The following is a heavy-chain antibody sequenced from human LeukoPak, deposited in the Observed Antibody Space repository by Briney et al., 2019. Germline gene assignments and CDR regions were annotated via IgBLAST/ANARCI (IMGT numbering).Heavy chain of an antibody. CDR1: GGSISISSYY. CDR2: IYYSGST. V-gene: IGHV4-39*07. D-gene: IGHD3-10*01. CDR3: ARDSRRGVY. J-gene: IGHJ4*02. Sequence: SETLSLTCTVSGGSISISSYYWGWIRQPPGKGLEWIGSIYYSGSTYYNPSLKSRVTISVDTSKNQFSLKLSSVTAADTAVYYCARDSRRGVYWGQGTLVTVSS.